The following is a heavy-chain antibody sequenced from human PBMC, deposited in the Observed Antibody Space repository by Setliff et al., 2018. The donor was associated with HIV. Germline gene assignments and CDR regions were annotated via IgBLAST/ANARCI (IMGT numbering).Heavy chain of an antibody. CDR3: ARRGTHGAFDI. V-gene: IGHV4-39*01. CDR1: GGSISSDCCY. Sequence: SETLSLTCSVSGGSISSDCCYWGWIRQPPGKGLEWIASIYYSGYTYSNPSPKSRVTISVDTSKNQFSLKLNSVTAADTAVYYCARRGTHGAFDIWGQGTMVTVSS. D-gene: IGHD3-10*01. J-gene: IGHJ3*02. CDR2: IYYSGYT.